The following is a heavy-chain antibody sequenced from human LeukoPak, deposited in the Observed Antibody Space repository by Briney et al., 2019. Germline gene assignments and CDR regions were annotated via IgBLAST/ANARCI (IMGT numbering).Heavy chain of an antibody. CDR2: ISSDGTKK. V-gene: IGHV3-30*18. CDR1: GFRFSDYG. Sequence: PGRSLRLPCAASGFRFSDYGMHWVRQAPGRGLEWVAVISSDGTKKAYADSVKGRFTISRDNSENTLYLQMSSLRAEDTAVYYCAKRRDYCSGGSCYSLDYWGQGTLVTVSS. CDR3: AKRRDYCSGGSCYSLDY. D-gene: IGHD2-15*01. J-gene: IGHJ4*02.